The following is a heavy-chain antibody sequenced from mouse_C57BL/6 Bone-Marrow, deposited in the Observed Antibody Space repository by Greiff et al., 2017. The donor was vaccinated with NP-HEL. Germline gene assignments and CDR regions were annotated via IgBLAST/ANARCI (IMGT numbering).Heavy chain of an antibody. Sequence: VQLQQSGPELVKPGASVKISCKASGYAFSSSWMNWVKQRPGKGLEWIGRIYPGDGDTNYNGKFKGKATLTADKSSSTAYMQLSSLTSEDSAVYFCARDGFITTVVAPLDYWGQGTTLTVSS. CDR2: IYPGDGDT. J-gene: IGHJ2*01. CDR3: ARDGFITTVVAPLDY. CDR1: GYAFSSSW. V-gene: IGHV1-82*01. D-gene: IGHD1-1*01.